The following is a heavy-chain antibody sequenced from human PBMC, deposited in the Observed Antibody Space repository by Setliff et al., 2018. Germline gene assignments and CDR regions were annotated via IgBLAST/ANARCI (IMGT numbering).Heavy chain of an antibody. CDR1: GGSISSGDYY. D-gene: IGHD3-22*01. J-gene: IGHJ2*01. V-gene: IGHV4-30-4*08. Sequence: SETLSPTCTVSGGSISSGDYYWSWIRQPPGKGLEWIGYIYYSGSTYYNPSLKSRFRISVDTSKNQFSLKLNSVTAADTAVYYCARDPIMGFYDSTGYSTLNWYFDLWGRGTLVTVSS. CDR2: IYYSGST. CDR3: ARDPIMGFYDSTGYSTLNWYFDL.